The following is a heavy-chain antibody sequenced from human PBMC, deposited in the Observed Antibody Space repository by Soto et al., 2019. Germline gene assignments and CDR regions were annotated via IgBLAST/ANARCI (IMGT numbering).Heavy chain of an antibody. CDR2: IIPIFGTA. D-gene: IGHD2-15*01. V-gene: IGHV1-69*13. CDR1: GGTFSSYA. CDR3: APCSGGSCYGAFDI. Sequence: GASVKVSCKASGGTFSSYAISWVRQGPGQGLEWMGGIIPIFGTANYAQKFQGRVTITADESTSTAYMELSSLRSEDTAVYYCAPCSGGSCYGAFDIWGQGTMVTVSS. J-gene: IGHJ3*02.